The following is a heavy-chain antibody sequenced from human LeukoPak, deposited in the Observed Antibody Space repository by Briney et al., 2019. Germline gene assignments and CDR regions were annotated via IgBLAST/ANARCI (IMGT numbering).Heavy chain of an antibody. V-gene: IGHV4-4*07. Sequence: PSETLSLTCTLSGESLSSYFWSWIRQSAGKGLEWIGRVYTSGTTNYSPSLKSRVTMSVDTSKNQFSLKLNSVTAADTAVYYCARGWNYDYYYMDVWGKGTTVTVSS. CDR3: ARGWNYDYYYMDV. J-gene: IGHJ6*03. CDR1: GESLSSYF. CDR2: VYTSGTT. D-gene: IGHD5-24*01.